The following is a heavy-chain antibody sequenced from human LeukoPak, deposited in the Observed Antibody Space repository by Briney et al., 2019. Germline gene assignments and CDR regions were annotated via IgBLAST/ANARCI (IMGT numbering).Heavy chain of an antibody. CDR2: IDPNSGGT. CDR3: ARDPINCSSTTCYGGFDY. J-gene: IGHJ4*02. D-gene: IGHD2-2*01. V-gene: IGHV1-2*02. Sequence: ASVKVSCKASGYTFNANYMHWVRQAPGQGLEWMGWIDPNSGGTNYAQKFQGRVTMTRDTSISTAYMELSSLRSDDTAVYYCARDPINCSSTTCYGGFDYWGQGTLVTVSS. CDR1: GYTFNANY.